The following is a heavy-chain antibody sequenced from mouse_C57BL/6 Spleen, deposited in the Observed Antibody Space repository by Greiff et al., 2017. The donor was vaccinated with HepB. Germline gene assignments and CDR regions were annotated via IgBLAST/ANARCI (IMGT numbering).Heavy chain of an antibody. Sequence: EVQLVESGPGLVKPSQSLSLTCSVTGYSITSGYYWNWIRQFPGNKLEWMGYISYDGSNNYNPSLKNRISITRDTSKNQFFLKLNSVTTEDTATYYCAREGNYDYRYFDVWGTGTTVTVSS. V-gene: IGHV3-6*01. CDR3: AREGNYDYRYFDV. CDR2: ISYDGSN. D-gene: IGHD2-4*01. CDR1: GYSITSGYY. J-gene: IGHJ1*03.